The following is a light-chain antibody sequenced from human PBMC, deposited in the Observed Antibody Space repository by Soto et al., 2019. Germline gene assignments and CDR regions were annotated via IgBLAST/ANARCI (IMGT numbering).Light chain of an antibody. CDR2: GPG. Sequence: EIVLTQSPATLSAYPGERANLSCRASESVLDYLAWFQQRPGQSPRLLIYGPGTRATGIPGRFSGSGSGTDSTLTITSLKSEDFAVYYCQQYGSSWTFGQGTKVDIK. V-gene: IGKV3-15*01. CDR1: ESVLDY. J-gene: IGKJ1*01. CDR3: QQYGSSWT.